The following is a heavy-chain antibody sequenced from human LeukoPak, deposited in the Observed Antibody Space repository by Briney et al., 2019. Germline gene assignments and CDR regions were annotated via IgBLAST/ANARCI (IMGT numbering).Heavy chain of an antibody. D-gene: IGHD3-10*01. V-gene: IGHV3-20*04. Sequence: GGSLRLSCAASGFNFEDFVMTWVRQVPGKGLEWVSGIHWDDDKTEYADSVKGRFTISRDNARKSLHLEMGSLRVEDTALYYCARVYGYYYYYMDVWGNGTAVIVSS. CDR2: IHWDDDKT. CDR3: ARVYGYYYYYMDV. CDR1: GFNFEDFV. J-gene: IGHJ6*03.